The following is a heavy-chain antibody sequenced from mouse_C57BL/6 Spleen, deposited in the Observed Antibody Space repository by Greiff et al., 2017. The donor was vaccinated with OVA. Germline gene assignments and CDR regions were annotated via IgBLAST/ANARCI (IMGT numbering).Heavy chain of an antibody. V-gene: IGHV1-82*01. D-gene: IGHD2-3*01. J-gene: IGHJ2*01. CDR3: ARGGFDGYDY. CDR2: IYPGDGDT. Sequence: VQLQQSGPELVKPGASVKISCKASGYAFSSSWMNWVKQRPGKGLEWIGRIYPGDGDTNYNEKFKSRATLTVDKSYSTAYMQLSSRTSEDSAVYYWARGGFDGYDYWGQGTTLTVSS. CDR1: GYAFSSSW.